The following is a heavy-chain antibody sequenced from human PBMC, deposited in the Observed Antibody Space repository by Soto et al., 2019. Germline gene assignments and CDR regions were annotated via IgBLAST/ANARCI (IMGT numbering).Heavy chain of an antibody. J-gene: IGHJ4*02. CDR2: ISGSGGST. Sequence: GGSLRLSCAASGFTFSDYAMNWVRQAPGKGLEWVSTISGSGGSTYYADSVRGRFTISRDNSKNTLYLQMNSVRAEDTALYYCAKGDMITFGGCYFDYWGQGTLVTVSS. CDR1: GFTFSDYA. D-gene: IGHD3-16*01. V-gene: IGHV3-23*01. CDR3: AKGDMITFGGCYFDY.